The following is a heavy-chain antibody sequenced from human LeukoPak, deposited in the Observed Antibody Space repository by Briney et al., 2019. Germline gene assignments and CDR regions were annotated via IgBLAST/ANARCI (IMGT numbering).Heavy chain of an antibody. J-gene: IGHJ4*02. Sequence: SETLSLTCAVYGGSFSGYYWSWIRQPPGKGLEWIGYICYSGSTNYNPSLKSRVTISVDTSKNQFSLKLSSVTAADTAVYYCARMYYYGSGSDYWGQGTLVTVSS. CDR1: GGSFSGYY. V-gene: IGHV4-59*01. D-gene: IGHD3-10*01. CDR2: ICYSGST. CDR3: ARMYYYGSGSDY.